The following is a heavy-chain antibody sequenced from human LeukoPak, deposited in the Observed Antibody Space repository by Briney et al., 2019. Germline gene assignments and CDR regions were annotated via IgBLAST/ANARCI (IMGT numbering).Heavy chain of an antibody. CDR3: ARGGITIFGVVSYMDV. D-gene: IGHD3-3*01. J-gene: IGHJ6*03. Sequence: PGGSLRLSCAASGFTFSTYWMHWVRQGPGKGLVWVSRISPDGSTTNYADSVKGRFTISRDNAKNSLYLQMNSLRAEDTALYYCARGGITIFGVVSYMDVWGKGTTVTVSS. CDR2: ISPDGSTT. V-gene: IGHV3-74*01. CDR1: GFTFSTYW.